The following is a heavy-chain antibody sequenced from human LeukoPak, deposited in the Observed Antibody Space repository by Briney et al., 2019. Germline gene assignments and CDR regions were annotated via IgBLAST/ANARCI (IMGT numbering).Heavy chain of an antibody. Sequence: PGGSLRLSCAASGFTFSSYAMSWVRQAPGKGLEWVSAISGSGGSTYYADSVKGRFTISRDNSKNTPYLQMNSLRAEDTAVYYCAKDLGGYSYGLDYWGQGTLVTVSS. V-gene: IGHV3-23*01. CDR2: ISGSGGST. CDR1: GFTFSSYA. J-gene: IGHJ4*02. CDR3: AKDLGGYSYGLDY. D-gene: IGHD5-18*01.